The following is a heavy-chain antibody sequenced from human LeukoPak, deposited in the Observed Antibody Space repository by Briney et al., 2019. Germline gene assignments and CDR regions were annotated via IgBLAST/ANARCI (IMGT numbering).Heavy chain of an antibody. CDR2: ISSSGSTI. V-gene: IGHV3-48*03. CDR1: GFTFSSYE. D-gene: IGHD3-3*01. Sequence: GGSLRLSCAASGFTFSSYEMNWVRQAPGRGLEWVSYISSSGSTIYYADSVKGRFTISRDNAKNSLYLQMNSLRAEDTAVYYCARDLIYRVTDDYWGQGTLVTVSS. CDR3: ARDLIYRVTDDY. J-gene: IGHJ4*02.